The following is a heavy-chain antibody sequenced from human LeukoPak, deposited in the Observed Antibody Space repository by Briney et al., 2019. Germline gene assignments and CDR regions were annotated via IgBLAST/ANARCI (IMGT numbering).Heavy chain of an antibody. J-gene: IGHJ4*02. CDR3: TRDPPTRY. CDR1: GFTFGDYT. V-gene: IGHV3-49*03. CDR2: IRNKADGGTP. Sequence: PGRSLRLPCTASGFTFGDYTMTWIRQAPGKGLEWVGFIRNKADGGTPEYAASVKGRFTISRDDSKNIAYLQMNSLKTDDTAVYYCTRDPPTRYWGQGTLVSVSS. D-gene: IGHD1-26*01.